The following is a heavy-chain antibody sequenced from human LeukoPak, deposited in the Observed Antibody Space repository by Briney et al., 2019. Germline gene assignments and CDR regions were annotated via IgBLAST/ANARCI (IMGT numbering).Heavy chain of an antibody. CDR2: PFYTGST. Sequence: SETLSLTCTVSGGSINSGSYYWGFIRQPPGKGLEWIGSPFYTGSTYYNPSLESRVTISADTSKNQFSLKLNSVAAADTAVYYCARRGRTGSTFDYWGQGTLVTVSS. CDR1: GGSINSGSYY. J-gene: IGHJ4*02. D-gene: IGHD1-1*01. V-gene: IGHV4-39*01. CDR3: ARRGRTGSTFDY.